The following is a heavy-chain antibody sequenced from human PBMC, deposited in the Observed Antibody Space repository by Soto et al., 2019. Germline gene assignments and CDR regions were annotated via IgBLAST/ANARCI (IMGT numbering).Heavy chain of an antibody. CDR3: TTSYWYFDL. V-gene: IGHV3-15*07. Sequence: EVQLVESGGGLVKPGGSLRLSCAASGFTFSNAWMNWVRQAPGKGLEWVGRVKSKSDGVTIDYAAPVKGRFTISRDDSQNTLYLQMNSLKPEDTAVYYCTTSYWYFDLWGRGTLVTVSS. CDR1: GFTFSNAW. CDR2: VKSKSDGVTI. J-gene: IGHJ2*01.